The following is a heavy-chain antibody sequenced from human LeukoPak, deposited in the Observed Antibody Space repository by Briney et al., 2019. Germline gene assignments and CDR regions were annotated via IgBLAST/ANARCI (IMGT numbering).Heavy chain of an antibody. Sequence: SETLSLTCTVSGGSISSDYWGWIRQPPGRGLEWIGFIYYTGSTSYNPSLKSRVTMSVDRSKNLFSLNLSSVTAADTAVYYCARRASSYYFDNWSQGTLVTVSS. CDR1: GGSISSDY. V-gene: IGHV4-59*01. D-gene: IGHD3-16*02. J-gene: IGHJ4*02. CDR3: ARRASSYYFDN. CDR2: IYYTGST.